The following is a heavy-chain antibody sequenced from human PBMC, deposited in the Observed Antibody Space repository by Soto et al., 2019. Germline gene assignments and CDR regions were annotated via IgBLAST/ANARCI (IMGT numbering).Heavy chain of an antibody. CDR1: GGSISSYY. CDR3: ARVGGRKYNWFDP. J-gene: IGHJ5*02. Sequence: QVQLQESGPGLVKPSETLSLTCTVSGGSISSYYWRWIRQPPGKGLEWIGYIYYSGSTNYNPSLKSRVTISVDTSKNQFSLKLSSVTAADTAVYYCARVGGRKYNWFDPWGQGTLVTVSS. CDR2: IYYSGST. D-gene: IGHD2-15*01. V-gene: IGHV4-59*01.